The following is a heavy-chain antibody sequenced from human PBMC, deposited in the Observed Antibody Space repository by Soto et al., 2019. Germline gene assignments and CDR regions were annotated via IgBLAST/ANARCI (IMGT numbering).Heavy chain of an antibody. CDR2: IRSKAYGGTT. CDR1: GFTFGDYA. Sequence: GGSLRLSCTASGFTFGDYAMSWFRQAPGKGLEWVGFIRSKAYGGTTEYAASVKGRFTISRDDSKSIAYLQMNSLKTEDTAVYYCTRGFCSSTSCYYFDYWGQGTLVTVS. CDR3: TRGFCSSTSCYYFDY. V-gene: IGHV3-49*03. J-gene: IGHJ4*02. D-gene: IGHD2-2*01.